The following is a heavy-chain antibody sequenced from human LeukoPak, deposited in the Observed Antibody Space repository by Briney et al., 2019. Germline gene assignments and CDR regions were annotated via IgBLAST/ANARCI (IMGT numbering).Heavy chain of an antibody. CDR1: GGSISSYY. CDR2: IYYSGST. J-gene: IGHJ4*02. V-gene: IGHV4-59*01. D-gene: IGHD3-16*02. Sequence: SETLSLTCTVSGGSISSYYWSWIRQPPGKGLEWIGYIYYSGSTNYNPSLKSRVTISVDRSKNQFSLKLSSVTAADTAVYYCARSVLSVWGSYRYFDYWGQGTLVTVSS. CDR3: ARSVLSVWGSYRYFDY.